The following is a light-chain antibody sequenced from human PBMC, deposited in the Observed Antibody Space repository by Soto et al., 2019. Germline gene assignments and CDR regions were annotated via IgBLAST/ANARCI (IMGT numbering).Light chain of an antibody. J-gene: IGKJ5*01. CDR2: SAS. CDR3: QKFNTCPLT. CDR1: QNISVN. V-gene: IGKV1-27*01. Sequence: DIQMTQSPSSLSASVGDRATITCRASQNISVNLAWYQQKPGQVPKLLIYSASTLHSGVPSRFSGSGSGTEFTLTISSLQSEDVATYYCQKFNTCPLTFGQGTRVEIK.